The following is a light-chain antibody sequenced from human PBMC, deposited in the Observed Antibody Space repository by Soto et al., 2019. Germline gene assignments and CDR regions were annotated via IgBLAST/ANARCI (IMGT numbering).Light chain of an antibody. Sequence: EIVMTQSPATLSVSPGERATLSCRASQSVNSNLAWYQQKPGQAPRLLIYGASIRATGIPARVSGSGSGTEFTLTISSRQSEDFAVYYCQHYNNWPPLTFGQGTKVEIK. V-gene: IGKV3-15*01. CDR3: QHYNNWPPLT. J-gene: IGKJ1*01. CDR1: QSVNSN. CDR2: GAS.